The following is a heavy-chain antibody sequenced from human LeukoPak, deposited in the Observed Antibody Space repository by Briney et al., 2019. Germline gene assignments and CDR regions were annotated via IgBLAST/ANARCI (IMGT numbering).Heavy chain of an antibody. CDR1: GYTFTGYY. Sequence: ASVKVSCKASGYTFTGYYIHWVRQAPGQGLEWMGWIYPHSGGTDYAQKFQGRVTMTRDTSISTAYMELSRLRSDDTAVYYCARGPFIVGATYFDYWGQGTLVTVSS. D-gene: IGHD1-26*01. CDR3: ARGPFIVGATYFDY. V-gene: IGHV1-2*02. CDR2: IYPHSGGT. J-gene: IGHJ4*02.